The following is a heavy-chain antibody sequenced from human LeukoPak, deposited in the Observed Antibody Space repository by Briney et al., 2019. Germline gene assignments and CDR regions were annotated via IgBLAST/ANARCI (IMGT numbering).Heavy chain of an antibody. CDR2: INPSGGST. Sequence: ASVKVSCKASGYAFTSYYMHWVRLAPGQGLEWMGIINPSGGSTSYAQKFQGRVTMTRDTSTSTVYMELSSLRSEDTAVYYCALAADCLSAEFETFNGMHVWGQGTTVTVSS. D-gene: IGHD3-3*01. J-gene: IGHJ6*02. CDR1: GYAFTSYY. V-gene: IGHV1-46*01. CDR3: ALAADCLSAEFETFNGMHV.